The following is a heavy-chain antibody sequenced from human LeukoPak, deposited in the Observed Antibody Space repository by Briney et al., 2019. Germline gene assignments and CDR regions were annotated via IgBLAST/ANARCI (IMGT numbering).Heavy chain of an antibody. CDR2: INHSGST. Sequence: PSETLSLTCTVSGGSISSYYWSWIRQPPGKGLEWIGEINHSGSTNYNPSLKSRVTISVDTSKNQFSLKLSSVTAADTAVYYCASGDSPLVPAAITFDYWGQGTLVTVSS. CDR1: GGSISSYY. CDR3: ASGDSPLVPAAITFDY. V-gene: IGHV4-34*01. D-gene: IGHD2-2*01. J-gene: IGHJ4*02.